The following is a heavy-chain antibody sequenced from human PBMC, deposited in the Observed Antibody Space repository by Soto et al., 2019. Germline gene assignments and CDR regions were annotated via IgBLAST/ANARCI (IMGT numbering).Heavy chain of an antibody. CDR2: IIPIFGTA. V-gene: IGHV1-69*13. J-gene: IGHJ6*02. CDR1: GGTFSSYA. Sequence: SVKVSCKASGGTFSSYAISWVRQAPGQGLEWMGGIIPIFGTANYAQKFQGRVTITADESTSTAYMELSSLRSEDTAVYYCAERLLKSWLPGYYGMDVWGQGTTVTVSS. CDR3: AERLLKSWLPGYYGMDV. D-gene: IGHD5-12*01.